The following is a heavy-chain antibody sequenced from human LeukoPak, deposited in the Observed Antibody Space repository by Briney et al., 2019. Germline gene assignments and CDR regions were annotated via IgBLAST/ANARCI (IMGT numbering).Heavy chain of an antibody. V-gene: IGHV3-23*01. J-gene: IGHJ4*02. CDR1: GFTFSSYA. Sequence: HPGGSLRLSCAASGFTFSSYAMSWVRQAPGKGLEWVSAISGSGGSTYYADSVKGRFTISRDNSKNTLYLQMNSLRAEDTAVYYCAKGLRFLEWFYWDYWGQGTLVTVSS. D-gene: IGHD3-3*01. CDR3: AKGLRFLEWFYWDY. CDR2: ISGSGGST.